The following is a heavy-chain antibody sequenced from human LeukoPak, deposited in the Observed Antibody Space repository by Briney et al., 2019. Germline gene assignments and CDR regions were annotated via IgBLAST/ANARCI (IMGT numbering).Heavy chain of an antibody. CDR2: MNPNSGNT. J-gene: IGHJ4*02. CDR3: ARDGRFAAYEPDY. V-gene: IGHV1-8*01. D-gene: IGHD1-26*01. Sequence: GASVKVSCKASGYTFTSYDINWVRQATGQGLEWMGWMNPNSGNTGYAQKSQGRVTMTTDTSTSTAHMELRSLRYDDTAVYYCARDGRFAAYEPDYWGQGTLVTVSS. CDR1: GYTFTSYD.